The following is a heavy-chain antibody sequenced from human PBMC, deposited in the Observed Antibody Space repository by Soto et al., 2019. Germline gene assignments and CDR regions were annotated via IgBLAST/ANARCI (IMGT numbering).Heavy chain of an antibody. Sequence: QVQLVESGGGVVQPGRSLRLSCAASGFTFSSYGMHWVRQAPGKGLEWVAVISYDGSNKYYADSVKGRFTISRDNSKNTLYLQMNSLRAEDTAVYYCEKYGGYSGSGDYYFDYWGQGTLVTVS. V-gene: IGHV3-30*18. CDR2: ISYDGSNK. D-gene: IGHD5-12*01. CDR1: GFTFSSYG. J-gene: IGHJ4*02. CDR3: EKYGGYSGSGDYYFDY.